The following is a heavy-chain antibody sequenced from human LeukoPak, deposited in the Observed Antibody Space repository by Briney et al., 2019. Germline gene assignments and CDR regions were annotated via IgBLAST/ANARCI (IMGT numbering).Heavy chain of an antibody. CDR1: GGSSSGYY. CDR2: INHSGST. J-gene: IGHJ4*02. V-gene: IGHV4-34*01. D-gene: IGHD1-7*01. Sequence: SETLSLTCAVYGGSSSGYYWSWIRQPPGKGLEWIGEINHSGSTNYNPSLKSRVTISVDTSKNQFSLKLSSVTAADTAVYYCAREGELELHYWGQGTLVTVSS. CDR3: AREGELELHY.